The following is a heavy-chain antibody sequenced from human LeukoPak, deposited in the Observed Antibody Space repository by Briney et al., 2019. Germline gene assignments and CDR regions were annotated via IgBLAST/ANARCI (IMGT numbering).Heavy chain of an antibody. Sequence: SGPTLVKPTQTLTLTCTFSGFSLSTRGMCVSWIRQPPGKALEWLARIDWDDDKYYSTSLKTRLTISKDTSKNQVVLAMTNMDPVDTATYYCARSPSYSSSFDYWGQGTLVTVSS. CDR3: ARSPSYSSSFDY. J-gene: IGHJ4*02. CDR2: IDWDDDK. CDR1: GFSLSTRGMC. V-gene: IGHV2-70*11. D-gene: IGHD6-13*01.